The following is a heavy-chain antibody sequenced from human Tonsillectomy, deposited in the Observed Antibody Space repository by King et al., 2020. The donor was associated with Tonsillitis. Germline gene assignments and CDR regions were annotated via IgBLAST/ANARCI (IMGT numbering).Heavy chain of an antibody. J-gene: IGHJ4*02. D-gene: IGHD2-8*01. Sequence: LVESGGGLVQPGGSLRLSCAASGYIFSSYWMHWVRQVPGKGLVWVSRINTDGSRTDYADSVKGRFTISRDNAKNTLYLQMNSLRAEDTAVYHCARDLRGPYYYWGQGTLVTVSS. V-gene: IGHV3-74*01. CDR3: ARDLRGPYYY. CDR1: GYIFSSYW. CDR2: INTDGSRT.